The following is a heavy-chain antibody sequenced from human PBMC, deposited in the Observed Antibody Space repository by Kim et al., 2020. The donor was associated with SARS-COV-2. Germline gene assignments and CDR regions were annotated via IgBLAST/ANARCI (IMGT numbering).Heavy chain of an antibody. J-gene: IGHJ5*02. D-gene: IGHD3-3*01. Sequence: GGSLRLSCAASGFTFSSYAMSWVRQAPGKGLEWVSAISGSGGSTYYADSVKGRFTISRDNSKNTLYLQMNSLRAEDTAVYYCAKRVYYDFWSGNWFDPWGQGTLVTVSS. CDR1: GFTFSSYA. V-gene: IGHV3-23*01. CDR2: ISGSGGST. CDR3: AKRVYYDFWSGNWFDP.